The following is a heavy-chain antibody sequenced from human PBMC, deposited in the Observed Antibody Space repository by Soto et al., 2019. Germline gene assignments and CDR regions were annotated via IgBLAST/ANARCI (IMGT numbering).Heavy chain of an antibody. CDR1: GGTFSSYA. D-gene: IGHD3-3*01. J-gene: IGHJ5*02. CDR2: IIPIFGTA. CDR3: ARAELRFLEWLSTANWFDP. V-gene: IGHV1-69*13. Sequence: SVKVSCKASGGTFSSYAISWVRQAPGQGLEWMGGIIPIFGTANYAQKFQGRVTITADESTSTAYMELSSLRSEDTAVYYCARAELRFLEWLSTANWFDPWGQGTLVTVSS.